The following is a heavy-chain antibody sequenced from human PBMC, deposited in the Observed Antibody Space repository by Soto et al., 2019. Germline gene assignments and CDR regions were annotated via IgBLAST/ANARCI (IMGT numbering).Heavy chain of an antibody. CDR2: IYYSGST. D-gene: IGHD3-3*01. Sequence: PSETLSLTCTVSGGSISSYYWSWIRQPPGKGLEWIGNIYYSGSTNYNPSLKSRVTISVDTSKNQFSLKLSSVTAADTAVYYCARVYQDFYYYYYMDVWGKGTTVTVSS. CDR3: ARVYQDFYYYYYMDV. CDR1: GGSISSYY. J-gene: IGHJ6*03. V-gene: IGHV4-59*01.